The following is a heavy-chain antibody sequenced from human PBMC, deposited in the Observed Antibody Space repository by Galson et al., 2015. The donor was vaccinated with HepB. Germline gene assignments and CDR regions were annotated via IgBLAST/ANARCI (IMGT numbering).Heavy chain of an antibody. CDR3: ARGALVVAGGATQNNWFDP. D-gene: IGHD2-15*01. V-gene: IGHV1-18*01. J-gene: IGHJ5*02. CDR1: GYTFSSYS. CDR2: ISPQNRDT. Sequence: SVKVSCKASGYTFSSYSITWVRQAPGQGLEWVGWISPQNRDTNYAQNFQGRVTMTTDTSTSTAYMGLRSLRSDDTAVYYCARGALVVAGGATQNNWFDPWGRGTLVTVSS.